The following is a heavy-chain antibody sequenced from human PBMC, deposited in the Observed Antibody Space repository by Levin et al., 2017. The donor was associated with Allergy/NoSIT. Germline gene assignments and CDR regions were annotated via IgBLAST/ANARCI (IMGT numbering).Heavy chain of an antibody. CDR1: XXXXXXNX. CDR2: IYSGGST. V-gene: IGHV3-66*01. Sequence: GGSLRLSCAASXXXXXXNXXXXXXXXXXKGLEWVSVIYSGGSTYYADSVKGRFTISRDNSKNTLYLQMNSLRSEDTAVYYCARVRFAAAAGYYFDYWGQGTLVTVSS. D-gene: IGHD6-13*01. J-gene: IGHJ4*02. CDR3: ARVRFAAAAGYYFDY.